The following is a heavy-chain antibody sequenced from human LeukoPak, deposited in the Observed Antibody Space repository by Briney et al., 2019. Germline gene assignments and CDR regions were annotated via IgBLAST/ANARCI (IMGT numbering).Heavy chain of an antibody. Sequence: SETLSLTCTVSGVSISSYYWSWIRQPPGKGLEWIGDIFYSGNTYYNPSLKSRVTISVDTSKNQFSLKLSSVTAADTAVYYCARRKGYCSGGSCYEYYFDYWGQGTLVTVSS. J-gene: IGHJ4*02. D-gene: IGHD2-15*01. V-gene: IGHV4-59*12. CDR1: GVSISSYY. CDR2: IFYSGNT. CDR3: ARRKGYCSGGSCYEYYFDY.